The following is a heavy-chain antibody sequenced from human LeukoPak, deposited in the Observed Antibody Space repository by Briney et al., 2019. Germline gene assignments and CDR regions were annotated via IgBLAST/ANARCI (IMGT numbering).Heavy chain of an antibody. Sequence: SETLSLTCAVYGGSFSGYYWSWIRHPPGKGLEWIGDVNHSGSTNYDPSLKSRVTISVDTSKNQFSLKLSSVTAADTAVYYWARGTPIAAAGTRYFDYWGQGTLVTVSS. CDR3: ARGTPIAAAGTRYFDY. D-gene: IGHD6-13*01. J-gene: IGHJ4*02. V-gene: IGHV4-34*01. CDR2: VNHSGST. CDR1: GGSFSGYY.